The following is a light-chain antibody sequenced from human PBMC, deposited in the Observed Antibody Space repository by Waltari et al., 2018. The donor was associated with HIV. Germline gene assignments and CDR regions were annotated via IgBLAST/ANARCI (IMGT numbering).Light chain of an antibody. Sequence: ERVVTQSPDTLSVSPGERVTLSCRASTGLSINLAWYQQKPGQAPRPLIYGASTRATGIPARFSGSGSGTEFTLTISTLQSEDFAVYYCQQYNNWPPYTFGPGTKVEIK. CDR3: QQYNNWPPYT. V-gene: IGKV3-15*01. CDR1: TGLSIN. J-gene: IGKJ2*01. CDR2: GAS.